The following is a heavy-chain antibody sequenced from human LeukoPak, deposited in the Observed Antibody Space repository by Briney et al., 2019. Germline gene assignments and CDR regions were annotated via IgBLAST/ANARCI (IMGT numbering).Heavy chain of an antibody. J-gene: IGHJ6*03. CDR2: VYPGDSDT. Sequence: GESLKISCKGSGYSFTSYWIGWVRQMPGKGLEWMGIVYPGDSDTRYSPSFQGQVTISADKSISTAYLQWSSLKASDTAMYYCARHGGYCSSTSCYTGVGYYYYYMDVWGKGTTVTVSS. V-gene: IGHV5-51*01. CDR3: ARHGGYCSSTSCYTGVGYYYYYMDV. D-gene: IGHD2-2*02. CDR1: GYSFTSYW.